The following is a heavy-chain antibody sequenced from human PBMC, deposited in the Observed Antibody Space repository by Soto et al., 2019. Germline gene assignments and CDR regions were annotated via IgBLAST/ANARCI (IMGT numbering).Heavy chain of an antibody. CDR1: GFVFSIYG. V-gene: IGHV3-30*18. J-gene: IGHJ4*02. CDR2: ISYDGSKK. CDR3: VKILSCSDGVCPDTIDY. D-gene: IGHD2-8*01. Sequence: QVQLVESGGGVVQPGRSLRLSCAASGFVFSIYGMHWVRQAPGKGLEWVADISYDGSKKHYEDSVKGRFTISRDNSRNTLYLQMNSLRAEDTAVYYWVKILSCSDGVCPDTIDYWGQGTLVTVSS.